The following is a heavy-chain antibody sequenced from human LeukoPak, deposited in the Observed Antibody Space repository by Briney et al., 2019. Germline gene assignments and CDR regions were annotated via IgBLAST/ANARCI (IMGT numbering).Heavy chain of an antibody. CDR3: ARDIYYDSSGYPSLDY. Sequence: ASVKVSCKASGYTFTSYYMHWVRQAPGQGLEWMGIINPSGGSTSYAQKFQGRVTMTRDTSTSTVYMELSSLRSEDTAVYYCARDIYYDSSGYPSLDYWGQGTLVTVSS. V-gene: IGHV1-46*01. D-gene: IGHD3-22*01. CDR2: INPSGGST. CDR1: GYTFTSYY. J-gene: IGHJ4*02.